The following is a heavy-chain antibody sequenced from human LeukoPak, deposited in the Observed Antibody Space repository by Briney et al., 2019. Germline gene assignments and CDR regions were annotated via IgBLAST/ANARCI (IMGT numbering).Heavy chain of an antibody. D-gene: IGHD2-2*01. J-gene: IGHJ4*02. CDR3: AKDQGYCSSTSCFFDY. V-gene: IGHV3-23*01. CDR2: ISGSGDST. CDR1: GFTFSSYA. Sequence: PGGSLRLSCAASGFTFSSYAMSWVRQAPGKGLEWVSAISGSGDSTYYADSVKGRFTISRDNSKNTLYLQMNSLRAEDSAIYYCAKDQGYCSSTSCFFDYWGQGTLVTVSS.